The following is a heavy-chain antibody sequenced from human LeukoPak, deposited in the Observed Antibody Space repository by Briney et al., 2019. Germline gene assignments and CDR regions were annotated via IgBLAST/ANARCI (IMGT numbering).Heavy chain of an antibody. CDR1: GFTVSSNY. V-gene: IGHV3-66*01. CDR2: IYSGGST. CDR3: AREENYYYYGMDV. J-gene: IGHJ6*02. Sequence: GGSLRLSCAASGFTVSSNYMSWVRQAPGKGLEWVSVIYSGGSTYYADSVKGRFTISRDNSKNTLYPQMNSLRAEDTAVYYCAREENYYYYGMDVWGQGTTVTVSS.